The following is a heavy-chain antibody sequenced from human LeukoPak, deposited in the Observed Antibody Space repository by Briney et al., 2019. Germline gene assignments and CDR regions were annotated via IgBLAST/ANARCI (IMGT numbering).Heavy chain of an antibody. CDR1: GYTFTSYG. D-gene: IGHD6-6*01. V-gene: IGHV1-18*01. CDR2: ISAYNGNT. J-gene: IGHJ3*02. Sequence: ASVKVSCKASGYTFTSYGISWVRQAPGQGLEWMGWISAYNGNTNYAQKLQGRVTMTTDTSTSTAYMELRSLRSDDTAVYYCARPRTTSSSPNAFDIWGQGTMATVSS. CDR3: ARPRTTSSSPNAFDI.